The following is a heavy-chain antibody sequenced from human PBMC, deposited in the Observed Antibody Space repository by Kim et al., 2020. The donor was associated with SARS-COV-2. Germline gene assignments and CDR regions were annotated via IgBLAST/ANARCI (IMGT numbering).Heavy chain of an antibody. D-gene: IGHD3-10*01. Sequence: GGSLRLSCAASGFTFSSYAMSWVRQAPGKGLEWVSVIYSGGSSTYYADSVKGRFTISRDNSKNTLYLQMNSLRAEDTAVYYCAKDKGYYENYGSGSYYYYYGMDVWGQGTTVTLSS. CDR3: AKDKGYYENYGSGSYYYYYGMDV. J-gene: IGHJ6*02. V-gene: IGHV3-23*03. CDR1: GFTFSSYA. CDR2: IYSGGSST.